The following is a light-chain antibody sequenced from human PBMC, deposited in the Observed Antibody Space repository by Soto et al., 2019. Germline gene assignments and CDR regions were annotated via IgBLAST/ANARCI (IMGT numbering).Light chain of an antibody. CDR2: EVN. V-gene: IGLV2-14*01. Sequence: SALTQPASVSGSPGQSITISCTGTSSDLGSYNFVSWYQQYPGQAPKLIIYEVNNRPSGVSNRFSGSKSGNTASLTISGLQAEDETDYYCSSYTIRSTPFVFGTGTKLTVL. CDR3: SSYTIRSTPFV. J-gene: IGLJ1*01. CDR1: SSDLGSYNF.